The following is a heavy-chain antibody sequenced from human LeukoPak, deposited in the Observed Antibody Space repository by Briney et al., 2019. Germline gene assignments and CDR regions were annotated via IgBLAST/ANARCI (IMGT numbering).Heavy chain of an antibody. CDR2: IYYSGST. Sequence: SETLSLTCTVSGGSINSFYWSWIRQPPGKGLEWIGYIYYSGSTNYNPSLKSRVNISVDTSKNQFSLNLSSVTAADTAVYYCARSPTVTILFDSWGQGTLVTVSS. D-gene: IGHD4-17*01. CDR3: ARSPTVTILFDS. J-gene: IGHJ4*02. V-gene: IGHV4-59*01. CDR1: GGSINSFY.